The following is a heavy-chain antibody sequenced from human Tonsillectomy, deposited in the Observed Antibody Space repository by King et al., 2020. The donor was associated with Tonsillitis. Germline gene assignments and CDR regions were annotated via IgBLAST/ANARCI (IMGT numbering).Heavy chain of an antibody. V-gene: IGHV3-23*03. D-gene: IGHD2/OR15-2a*01. CDR1: GFTFSNYA. CDR3: EKXXFXVXXTYXXDY. J-gene: IGHJ4*02. Sequence: QLVQSGXGLVQPGGSLRLSCAASGFTFSNYAMSWVRQAPGKGLEWVSVIYTGDNNTYYADSVKGRFTISRDNSKNTVYLQMNSLRAEDAAVSYCEKXXFXVXXTYXXDYXGXGTLVTXXS. CDR2: IYTGDNNT.